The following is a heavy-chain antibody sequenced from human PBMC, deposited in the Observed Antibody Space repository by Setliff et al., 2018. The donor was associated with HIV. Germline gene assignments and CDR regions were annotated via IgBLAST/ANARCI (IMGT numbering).Heavy chain of an antibody. V-gene: IGHV4-34*01. CDR2: INHSGST. CDR3: ARVVDADYLDY. D-gene: IGHD2-15*01. Sequence: SETLSLTCVVYGGSFSGYWWTWIRQPPGKGLEWIGEINHSGSTYYKPSLKSRVTISVDTSKNQFSLKLNSVTAADTAMYYCARVVDADYLDYWGQGTPVTVSS. J-gene: IGHJ4*02. CDR1: GGSFSGYW.